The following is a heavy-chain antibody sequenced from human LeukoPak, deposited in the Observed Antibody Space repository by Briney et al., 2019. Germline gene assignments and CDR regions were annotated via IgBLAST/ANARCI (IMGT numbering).Heavy chain of an antibody. CDR3: ARNGTVTVTGTKFNYFDY. CDR1: GGSISSSTYY. J-gene: IGHJ4*02. V-gene: IGHV4-39*01. Sequence: PSETLSHTCTVSGGSISSSTYYWGWIRQPPGKALEWIGSIYYSGSTHHNPSLKSRLTISVDTSKNQFSLKVTAVTAADTAVYFCARNGTVTVTGTKFNYFDYWGQGTLVTVSS. CDR2: IYYSGST. D-gene: IGHD6-19*01.